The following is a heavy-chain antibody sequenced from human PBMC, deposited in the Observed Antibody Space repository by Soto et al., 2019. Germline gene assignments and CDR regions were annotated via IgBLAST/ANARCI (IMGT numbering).Heavy chain of an antibody. CDR1: GGSTSSSSYY. Sequence: SETLSLTCTVSGGSTSSSSYYWGWIRQPPGKGLEWIGSIYYSGSTYYNPSLKSRVTISVDTSKNQFSLKLSSVTAADTAVYYCATNGVTIFGVVTERLVYFAYWGQGTLVTVSS. CDR2: IYYSGST. V-gene: IGHV4-39*01. J-gene: IGHJ4*02. D-gene: IGHD3-3*01. CDR3: ATNGVTIFGVVTERLVYFAY.